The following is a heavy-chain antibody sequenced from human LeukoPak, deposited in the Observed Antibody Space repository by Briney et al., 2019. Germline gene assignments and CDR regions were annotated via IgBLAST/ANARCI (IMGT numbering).Heavy chain of an antibody. J-gene: IGHJ4*02. CDR3: GYSGYDFPFDY. Sequence: GGSLRLSCAASEFSVSANYMSWVGQAPGKGLVWVSVIYSGGSTFYADSVKGRFTISRHNSRNTLYLQMNSLRAEDTAVYYCGYSGYDFPFDYWGQGTLVTVSS. V-gene: IGHV3-53*04. CDR2: IYSGGST. D-gene: IGHD5-12*01. CDR1: EFSVSANY.